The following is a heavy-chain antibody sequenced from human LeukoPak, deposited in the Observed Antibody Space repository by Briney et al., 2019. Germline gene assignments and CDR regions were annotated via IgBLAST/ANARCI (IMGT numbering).Heavy chain of an antibody. V-gene: IGHV3-21*01. Sequence: GGSLRLSCAASGFTFSSYSMNWVRQAPGKGLEWVSSISSSSSYIYYADSVKGRFTISRDNAKNSLYLQMNSLRAEDTAVYYCARGPFYCSSTSCYHYYYMDVWGKGTTVTVSS. CDR3: ARGPFYCSSTSCYHYYYMDV. CDR1: GFTFSSYS. D-gene: IGHD2-2*01. CDR2: ISSSSSYI. J-gene: IGHJ6*03.